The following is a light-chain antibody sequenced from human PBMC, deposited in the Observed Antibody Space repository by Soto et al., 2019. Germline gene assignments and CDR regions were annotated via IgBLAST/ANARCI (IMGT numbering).Light chain of an antibody. CDR3: CSHAGTYTYV. CDR1: SSDVGGYNY. Sequence: QSALTQPSSVSGSPGQSLTISCTGTSSDVGGYNYVSWYQQYPGQVPKLMIYDVTKRPSGVPDRFSGSKSGNTASLTISGLQAEDEADYYCCSHAGTYTYVFGTGTKLTVL. CDR2: DVT. V-gene: IGLV2-11*01. J-gene: IGLJ1*01.